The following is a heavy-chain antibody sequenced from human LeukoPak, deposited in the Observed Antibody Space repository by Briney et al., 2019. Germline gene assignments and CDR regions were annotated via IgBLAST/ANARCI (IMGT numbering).Heavy chain of an antibody. CDR3: ARDLQGAENYFDY. Sequence: GRSLRLSCAASGFTVSSFAMHWVRQAPGKGREWVAVISYDGSNKYYADSVKGRFTISRDTSKNTLYLQMNSLRAEDTAVYFCARDLQGAENYFDYWGQGTLVTVSS. CDR1: GFTVSSFA. CDR2: ISYDGSNK. J-gene: IGHJ4*02. D-gene: IGHD3-16*01. V-gene: IGHV3-30-3*01.